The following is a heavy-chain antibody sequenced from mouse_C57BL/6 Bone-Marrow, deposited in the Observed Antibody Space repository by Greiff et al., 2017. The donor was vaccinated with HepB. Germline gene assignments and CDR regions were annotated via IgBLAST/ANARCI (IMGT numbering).Heavy chain of an antibody. J-gene: IGHJ2*01. V-gene: IGHV1-81*01. CDR2: IYPRSGNT. Sequence: VKLQESGAELARPGASVKLSCKASGYTFTSYGISWVKQRTGQGLEWIGEIYPRSGNTYYNEKFKGKATLTADKSSSTAYMELRSLTSEDSAVYFCAIIYYDYDVDYWGQGTTLTVSS. D-gene: IGHD2-4*01. CDR3: AIIYYDYDVDY. CDR1: GYTFTSYG.